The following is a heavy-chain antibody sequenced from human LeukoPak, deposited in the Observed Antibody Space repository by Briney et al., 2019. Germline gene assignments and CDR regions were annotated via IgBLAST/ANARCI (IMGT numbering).Heavy chain of an antibody. Sequence: PGGSLRLSCAASGFTFSSYEMNWVRQAPGKGLEWVSYISSISRNSTYYAESVKGRFTVSRDNARNTLYLQMNSLRAEDTAVYYCARARWYSCDYWGQGTLVAVSS. J-gene: IGHJ4*02. D-gene: IGHD5-24*01. CDR2: ISSISRNST. CDR1: GFTFSSYE. V-gene: IGHV3-48*03. CDR3: ARARWYSCDY.